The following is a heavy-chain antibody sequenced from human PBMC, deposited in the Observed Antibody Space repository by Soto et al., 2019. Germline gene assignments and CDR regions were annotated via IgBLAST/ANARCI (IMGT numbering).Heavy chain of an antibody. J-gene: IGHJ6*02. D-gene: IGHD2-15*01. CDR2: ISYDGSNK. CDR1: GFTFSSYA. CDR3: ARELAKSGYCSGGSCFNRGYYYGMDV. Sequence: GGSLRLSCAASGFTFSSYAMHWVRQAPGKGLEWVAVISYDGSNKYYADSVKGRFTISRDNSKNTLYLQMNSLRAEDTAVYYCARELAKSGYCSGGSCFNRGYYYGMDVWGQGTTVTVSS. V-gene: IGHV3-30-3*01.